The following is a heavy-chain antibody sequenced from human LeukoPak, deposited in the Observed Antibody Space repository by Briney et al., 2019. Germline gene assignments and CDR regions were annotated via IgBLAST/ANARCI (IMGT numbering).Heavy chain of an antibody. J-gene: IGHJ4*02. Sequence: SETLSLTCTVSGGSISSSSYYWGWIRQPPGKGLKWIGSIYYSGSTNYNPSLKSRVTISVDTSKNQFSLKLSSVTAADTAVYYCARAVGVGATYFDYWGQGTLVTVSS. D-gene: IGHD1-26*01. CDR2: IYYSGST. CDR3: ARAVGVGATYFDY. CDR1: GGSISSSSYY. V-gene: IGHV4-39*07.